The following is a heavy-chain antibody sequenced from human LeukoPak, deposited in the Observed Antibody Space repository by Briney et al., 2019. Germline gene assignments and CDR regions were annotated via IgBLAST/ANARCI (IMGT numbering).Heavy chain of an antibody. Sequence: SETLSLTCAVSGHSISSGYYWGWIRQPPGKGLAWIGSIYHSGTTYYNPSVKSQVTISVDTSKNQFSLNLSSVTAADTAVYYCARSWIQLWYYDYWGQGTLVTVSS. CDR1: GHSISSGYY. V-gene: IGHV4-38-2*01. CDR2: IYHSGTT. D-gene: IGHD5-18*01. J-gene: IGHJ4*02. CDR3: ARSWIQLWYYDY.